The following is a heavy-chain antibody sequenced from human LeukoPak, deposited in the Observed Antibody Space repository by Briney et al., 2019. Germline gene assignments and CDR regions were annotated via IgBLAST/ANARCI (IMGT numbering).Heavy chain of an antibody. CDR2: MNPNSGNT. CDR3: ARGYSSTMRTTGNDY. V-gene: IGHV1-8*01. CDR1: GYTFTSQD. Sequence: ASVKVSCKASGYTFTSQDINWVRQATGQGLEWMGWMNPNSGNTGYAQKFQGRVIMTRDTSINTAYMELYSLRSDDTAVYYCARGYSSTMRTTGNDYWGQGTLVTVSS. D-gene: IGHD1-1*01. J-gene: IGHJ4*02.